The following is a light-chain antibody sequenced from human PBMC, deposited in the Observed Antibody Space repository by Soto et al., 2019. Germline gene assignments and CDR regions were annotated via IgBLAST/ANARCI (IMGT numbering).Light chain of an antibody. V-gene: IGLV3-9*01. CDR2: RDS. J-gene: IGLJ3*02. CDR3: QVWDSSTARV. CDR1: NLGSKN. Sequence: SYELTQPLSVSVALGQTARITCGGNNLGSKNVPWYQQKPGQAPVLVIYRDSNRPSGIPERFSGSNSGNTATLTIRRAQAGDEADYYCQVWDSSTARVFGGGTKLTVL.